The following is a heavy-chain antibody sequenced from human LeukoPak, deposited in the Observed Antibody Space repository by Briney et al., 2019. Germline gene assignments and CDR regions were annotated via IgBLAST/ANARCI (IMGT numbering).Heavy chain of an antibody. CDR3: ARDSRDY. CDR2: IKHDGSEE. J-gene: IGHJ4*02. V-gene: IGHV3-7*01. CDR1: GFTFSIYW. Sequence: GGSLRLSCAASGFTFSIYWMTWVRQAPGKGLEWVAKIKHDGSEEYYVDSVKGRFTISRDNAKSSLYLQMNSLRAEDTAVYYCARDSRDYWGQGTLVTVSS.